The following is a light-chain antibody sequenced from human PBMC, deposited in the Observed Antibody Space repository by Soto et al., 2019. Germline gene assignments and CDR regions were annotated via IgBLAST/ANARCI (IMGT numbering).Light chain of an antibody. CDR2: DVS. CDR3: SSYTSSSTLV. Sequence: QSALTQPASVSGSPGQSITISCTGTSSDVGAYNYVSWYQQYPGKAPKLMICDVSNRPSGVSNRFSGSKSGNTASLTISGLQAEDEADYYCSSYTSSSTLVFGTGTKLTVL. CDR1: SSDVGAYNY. J-gene: IGLJ1*01. V-gene: IGLV2-14*01.